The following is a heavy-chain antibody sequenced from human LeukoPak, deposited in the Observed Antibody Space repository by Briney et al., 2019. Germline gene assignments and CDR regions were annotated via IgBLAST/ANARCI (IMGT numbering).Heavy chain of an antibody. Sequence: GASVKVSCKASGGTFSSYAISWVRRAPGQGLEWMGWMNPNSGNTGYAQKFQGRVTMTRNTSISTAYMELSSLRSEDTAVYYCARPKSIAAAGTHYAFDIWGQGTMVTVSS. D-gene: IGHD6-13*01. CDR3: ARPKSIAAAGTHYAFDI. V-gene: IGHV1-8*02. CDR2: MNPNSGNT. CDR1: GGTFSSYA. J-gene: IGHJ3*02.